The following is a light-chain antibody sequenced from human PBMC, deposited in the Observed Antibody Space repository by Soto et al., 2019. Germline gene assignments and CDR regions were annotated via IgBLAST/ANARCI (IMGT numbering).Light chain of an antibody. V-gene: IGLV1-44*01. J-gene: IGLJ2*01. CDR3: SAWDDSLNGSV. CDR1: GSNIGSNP. Sequence: QSVLTQPPSASGTPGQRVSISCSGGGSNIGSNPVNWYQQLPGTAPKLLIYASDQRPSGVPDRFSGSKSGTSASLAISGLQSEDETDYYCSAWDDSLNGSVFGGGTKVTVL. CDR2: ASD.